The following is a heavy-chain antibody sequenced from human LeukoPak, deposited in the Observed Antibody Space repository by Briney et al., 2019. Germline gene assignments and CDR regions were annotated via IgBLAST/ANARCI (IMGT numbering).Heavy chain of an antibody. CDR1: GGSISSGGYY. Sequence: SQALSLTCTVSGGSISSGGYYWSWIRQHPGKGLEWIGYIYYSGSTYYNPSLKSRVTISVDTSKNQFSLKLSSVTAADTAVYYCAREYGSSGVGSWFDPWGQGTLVIVSS. CDR3: AREYGSSGVGSWFDP. D-gene: IGHD3-22*01. J-gene: IGHJ5*02. CDR2: IYYSGST. V-gene: IGHV4-31*03.